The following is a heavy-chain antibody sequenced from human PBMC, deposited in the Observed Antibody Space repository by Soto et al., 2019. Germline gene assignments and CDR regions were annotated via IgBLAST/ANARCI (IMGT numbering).Heavy chain of an antibody. D-gene: IGHD3-22*01. CDR1: GYTFTNHY. CDR3: PRVRCNSYYCSTFDAFYI. J-gene: IGHJ3*02. V-gene: IGHV1-46*01. Sequence: GSVKGSCKASGYTFTNHYMASVRLAPGQALQWMGIINPSDGSTRYAQKIQGRVTMTRDTSTSTVYMELRSLRSEDTAVYYCPRVRCNSYYCSTFDAFYIWGQGVMPTVSS. CDR2: INPSDGST.